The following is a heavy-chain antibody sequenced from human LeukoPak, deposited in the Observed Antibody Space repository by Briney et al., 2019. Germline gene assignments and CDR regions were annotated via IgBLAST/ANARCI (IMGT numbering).Heavy chain of an antibody. J-gene: IGHJ3*02. CDR3: ATAARITMVRPPCQPNAFDI. D-gene: IGHD3-10*01. CDR1: GCTFSSYA. V-gene: IGHV1-24*01. CDR2: FDPEEDET. Sequence: ASGKVSCKASGCTFSSYAITWVRQAPGKGLEWMGGFDPEEDETIYAQKFQGRVTMTEDTSTDTAYMELSSLRSEDTAVYYCATAARITMVRPPCQPNAFDIWGQGTMVTVSS.